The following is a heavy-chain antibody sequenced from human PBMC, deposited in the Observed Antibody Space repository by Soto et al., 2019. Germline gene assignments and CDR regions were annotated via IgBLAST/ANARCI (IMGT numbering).Heavy chain of an antibody. CDR1: GGSLRGYY. CDR3: TRRPPHHTTLSYY. Sequence: PQEKRCVTWAGYGGSLRGYYWSGCRQPPGKKLEWIGEINHSGSTNYNPSLKSRVTISVDTSKNQFSLKLSAVTAAETAVNYCTRRPPHHTTLSYYWSQG. J-gene: IGHJ1*01. D-gene: IGHD3-10*01. V-gene: IGHV4-34*01. CDR2: INHSGST.